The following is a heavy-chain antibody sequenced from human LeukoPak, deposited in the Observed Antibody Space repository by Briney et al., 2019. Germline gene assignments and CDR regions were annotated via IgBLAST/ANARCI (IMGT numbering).Heavy chain of an antibody. CDR1: GYSISSGYY. Sequence: SETLSLTCTVSGYSISSGYYWGWIRQPPGKGLEWIGSIYHSGSTYYNPSLKSRVTISVDTSKNQFSLRLTSVTAADTAVYYCARDTDSGSYNNWGQGTLVTVSS. J-gene: IGHJ4*02. CDR2: IYHSGST. D-gene: IGHD1-26*01. V-gene: IGHV4-38-2*02. CDR3: ARDTDSGSYNN.